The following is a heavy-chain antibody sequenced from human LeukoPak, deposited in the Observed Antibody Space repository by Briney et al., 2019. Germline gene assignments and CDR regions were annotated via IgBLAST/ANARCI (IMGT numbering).Heavy chain of an antibody. Sequence: ASVKVSCKASGYSFTSHYMHWVRQAPGQGLEWLGLINPSGSSTLYAQKFQGRVTMTRDMSTTTDYMELSSLRSEDTAVYYCARDNSVRDEAWWFYPWGQGTLVTVSS. D-gene: IGHD5-24*01. J-gene: IGHJ5*02. V-gene: IGHV1-46*01. CDR2: INPSGSST. CDR3: ARDNSVRDEAWWFYP. CDR1: GYSFTSHY.